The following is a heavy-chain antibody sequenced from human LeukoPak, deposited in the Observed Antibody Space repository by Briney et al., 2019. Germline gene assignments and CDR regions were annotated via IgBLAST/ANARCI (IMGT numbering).Heavy chain of an antibody. CDR3: AKDPNGDYVGAFDT. CDR2: INQDGSQK. J-gene: IGHJ3*02. D-gene: IGHD4-17*01. CDR1: GFTFSFYW. Sequence: GGSLRLSCAASGFTFSFYWMSWVRQAPGKGLEWVANINQDGSQKFYVDSVKGRFTISRDNAKNSFFLQMNSLRAEDAAVYYCAKDPNGDYVGAFDTWGQGTMVIVSS. V-gene: IGHV3-7*03.